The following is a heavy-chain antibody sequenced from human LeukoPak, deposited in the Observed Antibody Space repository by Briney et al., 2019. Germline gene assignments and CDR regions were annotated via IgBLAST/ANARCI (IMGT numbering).Heavy chain of an antibody. Sequence: RPSQTLSLTCTVSGGSTSSGGHYWSWIRQPAGKGLKYLGRISSTGSTNYNPSLRSRVTISADTSKNHFSLKLTSVTAADTAVYYCARDQTYSGSGIYTYFDYWGQGILVTVSS. CDR2: ISSTGST. CDR3: ARDQTYSGSGIYTYFDY. D-gene: IGHD3-10*01. CDR1: GGSTSSGGHY. V-gene: IGHV4-61*02. J-gene: IGHJ4*02.